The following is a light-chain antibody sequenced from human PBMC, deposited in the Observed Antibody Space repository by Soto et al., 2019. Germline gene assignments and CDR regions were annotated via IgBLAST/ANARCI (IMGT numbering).Light chain of an antibody. CDR2: EVT. V-gene: IGLV2-8*01. Sequence: QLVLTQPPSASGSPGQSVTISCTGTSSDVGAYNFVSWYQQLPGKAPKLMIYEVTKRPSGVPDRFSGSKSGNTASLTVSGLQAEDEADYYCSSYAGSITIYVFGTGTKLTVL. CDR3: SSYAGSITIYV. CDR1: SSDVGAYNF. J-gene: IGLJ1*01.